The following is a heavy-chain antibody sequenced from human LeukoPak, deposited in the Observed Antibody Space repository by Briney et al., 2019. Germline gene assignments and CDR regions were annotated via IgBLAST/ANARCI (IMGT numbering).Heavy chain of an antibody. Sequence: SETLSLTCTVSGGSVSSSSYYWGWVRQPPGKGLEWIGLMSHSGTSAYNPSLEGRLTIPVDTSKNQFSLRLTSVTAADTAVYCLRSHGACWGQGTLVTVSS. CDR3: RSHGAC. D-gene: IGHD4-17*01. CDR2: MSHSGTS. J-gene: IGHJ4*02. V-gene: IGHV4-39*01. CDR1: GGSVSSSSYY.